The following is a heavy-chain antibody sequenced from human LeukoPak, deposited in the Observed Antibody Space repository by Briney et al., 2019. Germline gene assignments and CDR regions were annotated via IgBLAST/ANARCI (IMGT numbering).Heavy chain of an antibody. V-gene: IGHV1-69*01. CDR1: GGTFSSYA. J-gene: IGHJ4*02. D-gene: IGHD3/OR15-3a*01. Sequence: SVKVSCKASGGTFSSYAISWVRQAPGQGLEWMGGIIPIFGTANCAQKFQGRVTITADESTSTAYMELSSLRSEDTAVYYCARVGLPYGIFGPRKYGYFDYWGQGTLVTVSS. CDR3: ARVGLPYGIFGPRKYGYFDY. CDR2: IIPIFGTA.